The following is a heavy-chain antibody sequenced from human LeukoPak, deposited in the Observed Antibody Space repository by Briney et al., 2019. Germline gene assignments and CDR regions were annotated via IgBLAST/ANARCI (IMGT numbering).Heavy chain of an antibody. CDR2: ISGSGGST. V-gene: IGHV3-23*01. D-gene: IGHD6-19*01. CDR3: AKDAGQWLVRAPYYYYHYYMDV. CDR1: GFTFSSYA. Sequence: GGSLRLSCAASGFTFSSYAMSWVRQAPGKGLEWVSAISGSGGSTYYADSVKGRFTISRDNSKNTLYLQMNSLRAEDTAVYYCAKDAGQWLVRAPYYYYHYYMDVWGKGTTVTVSS. J-gene: IGHJ6*03.